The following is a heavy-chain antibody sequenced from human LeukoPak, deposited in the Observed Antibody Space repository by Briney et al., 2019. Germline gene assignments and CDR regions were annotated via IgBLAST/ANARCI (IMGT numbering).Heavy chain of an antibody. V-gene: IGHV4-34*01. Sequence: SETLSLTCAVYGGSFSGYYWSWIRQPPGKGLEWIGEINHSGSTNYNPSLKSRVTISVDTSKNQFSLKLSSVTAADTAVYHCASGAEEAARPFDYWGQGTLVTVSS. CDR1: GGSFSGYY. CDR3: ASGAEEAARPFDY. J-gene: IGHJ4*02. D-gene: IGHD6-6*01. CDR2: INHSGST.